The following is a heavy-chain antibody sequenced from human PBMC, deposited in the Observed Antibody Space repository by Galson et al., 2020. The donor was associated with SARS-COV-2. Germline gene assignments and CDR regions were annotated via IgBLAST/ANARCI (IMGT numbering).Heavy chain of an antibody. D-gene: IGHD3-3*02. J-gene: IGHJ4*02. CDR1: GLTFSNYG. V-gene: IGHV3-23*01. CDR2: ISGTGRST. Sequence: GGSLRLSCAGSGLTFSNYGMTWVRQAAGKGLEWVSSISGTGRSTYYADSVKGRFTISRDNSEITLSLQMNSLRAEDTAVYYCARDCSFGPEACLNMWGQGTLVTVSS. CDR3: ARDCSFGPEACLNM.